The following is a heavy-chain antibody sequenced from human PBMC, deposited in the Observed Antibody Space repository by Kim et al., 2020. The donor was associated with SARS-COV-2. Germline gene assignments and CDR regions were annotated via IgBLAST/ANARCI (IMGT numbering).Heavy chain of an antibody. CDR1: GGSISGGDYY. CDR2: IYYSGGT. D-gene: IGHD2-2*01. V-gene: IGHV4-30-4*01. Sequence: SETLSLTCTVSGGSISGGDYYWTWIRQPPGKGLEWIGYIYYSGGTYYNPSFKSRLTISVDTSKNQFSLKLSSVTAADTAVYYCAREREGGGVVSPAMPKRYYYHYMDVWGKGTTVTVSS. CDR3: AREREGGGVVSPAMPKRYYYHYMDV. J-gene: IGHJ6*03.